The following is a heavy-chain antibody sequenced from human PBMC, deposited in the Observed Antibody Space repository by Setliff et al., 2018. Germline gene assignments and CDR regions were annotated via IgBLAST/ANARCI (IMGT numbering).Heavy chain of an antibody. CDR2: IYTSWST. Sequence: SETLSLTCTVSGGSISSSHYYWTWIRQPAGKGLEWIGRIYTSWSTNYNPSLKSRVTISVDKSRNQFSLRLTSVTAADTAIYYCTRAYSGSHDYWGQGTLVTVSS. V-gene: IGHV4-61*02. D-gene: IGHD1-26*01. CDR3: TRAYSGSHDY. J-gene: IGHJ4*02. CDR1: GGSISSSHYY.